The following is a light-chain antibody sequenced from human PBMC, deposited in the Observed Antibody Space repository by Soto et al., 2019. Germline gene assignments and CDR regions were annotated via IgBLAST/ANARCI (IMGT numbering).Light chain of an antibody. V-gene: IGKV3-20*01. CDR3: QQYGSSSWT. J-gene: IGKJ1*01. CDR2: GAS. Sequence: ETVLTQSPGTLSLSPGERATLSCRASQSVGSNYLAWYQQKPGQAPRLLIYGASSRATGIPGRFSGSGSGTDFTLTISRLEPEDFAVYYCQQYGSSSWTFGQGTKVEIK. CDR1: QSVGSNY.